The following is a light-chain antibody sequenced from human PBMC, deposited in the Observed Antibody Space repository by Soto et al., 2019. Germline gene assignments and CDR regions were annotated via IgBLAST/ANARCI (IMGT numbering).Light chain of an antibody. Sequence: QSALTQPASVSGSPGQSIAISCTGTSSDVGGYNHVSWYQQHPDKAPKLIIYDVSNRPSGISTRFSGSKSGNTASLTISGLQAEDEAHYHCSSYTTSTTYVFGTATKLTVL. V-gene: IGLV2-14*03. J-gene: IGLJ1*01. CDR2: DVS. CDR3: SSYTTSTTYV. CDR1: SSDVGGYNH.